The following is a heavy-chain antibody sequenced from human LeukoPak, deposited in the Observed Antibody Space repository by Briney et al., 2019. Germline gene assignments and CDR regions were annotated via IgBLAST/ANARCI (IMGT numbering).Heavy chain of an antibody. CDR2: INSDRSST. CDR3: ARDRDIVATLCYYGMDV. CDR1: GFTFSSYW. J-gene: IGHJ6*02. D-gene: IGHD5-12*01. V-gene: IGHV3-74*01. Sequence: PGGSLRLSCAASGFTFSSYWMHWVRQAPGKGLVWVSRINSDRSSTSYADSVKGRFTISRDNAKNTLYLQMNSLRAEDTAVYYCARDRDIVATLCYYGMDVWGQGTTVTVSS.